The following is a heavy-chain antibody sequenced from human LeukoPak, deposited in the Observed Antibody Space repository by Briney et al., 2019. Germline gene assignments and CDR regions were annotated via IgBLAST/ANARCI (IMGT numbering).Heavy chain of an antibody. CDR2: IKSKTDGGTT. CDR1: GFTFSNAW. CDR3: TTDSGEGLPRDYYYYYMDV. J-gene: IGHJ6*03. Sequence: GGSLRLSCAASGFTFSNAWMSWVRQAPGKGLEWVGRIKSKTDGGTTDYAAPVKGRFTISRDDSKNTLYLQMNSLKTEDTAVYYCTTDSGEGLPRDYYYYYMDVWGKGTTVTVSS. D-gene: IGHD3-10*01. V-gene: IGHV3-15*01.